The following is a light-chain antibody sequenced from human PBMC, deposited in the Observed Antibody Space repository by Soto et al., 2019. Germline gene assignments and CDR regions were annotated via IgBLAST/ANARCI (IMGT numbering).Light chain of an antibody. J-gene: IGKJ2*01. CDR2: AAS. Sequence: DIQMTQSPSSLSASVGDRVTITCRASQTISFYLNWYQQKPGKAPKLLIYAASTLQSGVPSRFSGSGSGTDFTLTISSLQSEDFATYYCQQANSFSYTFGQGTKLDIK. CDR1: QTISFY. V-gene: IGKV1-39*01. CDR3: QQANSFSYT.